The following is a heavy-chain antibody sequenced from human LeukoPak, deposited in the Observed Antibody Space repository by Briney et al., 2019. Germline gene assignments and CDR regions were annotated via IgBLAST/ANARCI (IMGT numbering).Heavy chain of an antibody. CDR2: IYRSGST. V-gene: IGHV4-38-2*01. CDR1: GSSISSGYY. D-gene: IGHD2-2*01. Sequence: PSATLSLTCAVSGSSISSGYYWGWIRQPPGRGLEFIASIYRSGSTYHNPSLKSRVTISLDMSRNQFSLKLDSLTAADTAVYFCVTQVVPAAIPDAFDIWGQGTVVTVFS. CDR3: VTQVVPAAIPDAFDI. J-gene: IGHJ3*02.